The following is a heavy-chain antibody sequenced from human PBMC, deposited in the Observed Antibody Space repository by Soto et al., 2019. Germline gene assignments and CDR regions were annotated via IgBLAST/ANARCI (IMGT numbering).Heavy chain of an antibody. CDR1: GFTFSSYD. V-gene: IGHV3-64*01. CDR3: VRRVSGDYDY. Sequence: EVQLAESGGGMVQPGGSLRLSCVASGFTFSSYDMHWVRQAPGKGLEYVSSISSNGGTTYYGNSVKGRVTISGDNSKNTLYLQMGSLRAENMAVYYCVRRVSGDYDYWGQGTLVTVSS. J-gene: IGHJ4*02. CDR2: ISSNGGTT. D-gene: IGHD3-10*01.